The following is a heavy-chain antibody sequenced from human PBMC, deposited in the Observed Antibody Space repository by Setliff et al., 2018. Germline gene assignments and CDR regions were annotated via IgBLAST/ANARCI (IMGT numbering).Heavy chain of an antibody. V-gene: IGHV4-61*09. J-gene: IGHJ6*03. Sequence: PSETLSLTCTVSGASISSGSYYWSWIRQPAGKGLEWIGHIHSSGSANYNSSLESRLTISIDTSKNQFSLKLSSVTAADTAIYYCARHDARRYYYYMDVWGEGTTVTVSS. CDR3: ARHDARRYYYYMDV. CDR1: GASISSGSYY. CDR2: IHSSGSA.